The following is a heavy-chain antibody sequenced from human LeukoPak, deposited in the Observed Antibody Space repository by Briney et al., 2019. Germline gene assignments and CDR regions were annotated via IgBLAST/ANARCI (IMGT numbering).Heavy chain of an antibody. V-gene: IGHV3-30*18. CDR1: GFTFSSYG. Sequence: PGRSLRLSCAASGFTFSSYGMHWVRQAPGKGLEWVAVISYDGSNKYYADSVKGRFTISRDNSKNTLYLQMNSLRAEDTAVYYCAKEWELLSGFDYWGQGTLVTVSS. J-gene: IGHJ4*02. CDR2: ISYDGSNK. CDR3: AKEWELLSGFDY. D-gene: IGHD1-26*01.